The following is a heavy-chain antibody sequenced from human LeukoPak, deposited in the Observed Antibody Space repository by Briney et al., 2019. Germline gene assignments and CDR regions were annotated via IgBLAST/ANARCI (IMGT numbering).Heavy chain of an antibody. CDR1: GYTFTGYY. V-gene: IGHV1-2*02. CDR2: INPNSGGT. CDR3: ARDPVLRFLEWLPHNWFDP. D-gene: IGHD3-3*01. J-gene: IGHJ5*02. Sequence: ASAKVSCKASGYTFTGYYMHWVRQAPGQGLEWMGWINPNSGGTNYAQKFQGRVTMTRDTSISTAYMELSRLRSDDTAVYYCARDPVLRFLEWLPHNWFDPWGQGTLVTVSS.